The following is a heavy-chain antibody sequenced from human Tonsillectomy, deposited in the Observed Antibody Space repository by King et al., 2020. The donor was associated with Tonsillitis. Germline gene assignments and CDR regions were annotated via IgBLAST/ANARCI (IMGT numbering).Heavy chain of an antibody. D-gene: IGHD7-27*01. J-gene: IGHJ4*02. CDR2: INTNAGNTGSP. V-gene: IGHV7-4-1*02. Sequence: VQLVESGSELKEPGASVKISCKASGYTFTHYAMNWVRQAPGQGLEWMAWINTNAGNTGSPTYAQGFTGRFVLSFDTSASTAYLQINSLTAEDTAVYYCARDYWGSDYWGQGTLLTVSS. CDR3: ARDYWGSDY. CDR1: GYTFTHYA.